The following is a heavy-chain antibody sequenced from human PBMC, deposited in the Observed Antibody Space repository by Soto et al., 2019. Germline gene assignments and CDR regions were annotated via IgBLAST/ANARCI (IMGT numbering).Heavy chain of an antibody. CDR2: MNPNSGNT. J-gene: IGHJ6*02. Sequence: ASVKVSCKASGYTFTSYDINWVRQAPGQGLEWMGWMNPNSGNTGYAQKFQGRLTISKDTSKSQVVLTMTNMDPADTATYYCARYGNRGPDYYYGMDVWGRGTTVTVSS. V-gene: IGHV1-8*01. D-gene: IGHD3-10*01. CDR1: GYTFTSYD. CDR3: ARYGNRGPDYYYGMDV.